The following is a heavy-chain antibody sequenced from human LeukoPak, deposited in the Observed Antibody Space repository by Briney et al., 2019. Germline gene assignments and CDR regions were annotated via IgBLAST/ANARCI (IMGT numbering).Heavy chain of an antibody. J-gene: IGHJ4*02. CDR1: GFTFSNAR. CDR3: TTTPFYGDYASGDY. V-gene: IGHV3-15*01. Sequence: GGSLRLSCAASGFTFSNARMSWVRQAPGKGLEWVGRIKSKTDGGTTDYAAPVKGRFTISRDDSKNTLYLQMNSLKTEDTAVYYCTTTPFYGDYASGDYWGQGTLVTVSS. D-gene: IGHD4-17*01. CDR2: IKSKTDGGTT.